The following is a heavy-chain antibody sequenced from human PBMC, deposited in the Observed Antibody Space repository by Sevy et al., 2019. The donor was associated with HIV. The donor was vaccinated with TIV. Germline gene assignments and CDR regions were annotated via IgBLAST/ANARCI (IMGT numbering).Heavy chain of an antibody. J-gene: IGHJ5*02. V-gene: IGHV3-30*04. CDR1: GFTFSSYA. CDR3: ARDAAEGPSGDTWFSNWFDP. Sequence: GGSLRLSCAASGFTFSSYAMYWVRQAPGKGLEWVAVISYDGSNKYFGDSVKGRFTLSRDNSKNTVYLQMNRLRPEDTAVYYCARDAAEGPSGDTWFSNWFDPWGQGTLVTVSS. D-gene: IGHD2-21*02. CDR2: ISYDGSNK.